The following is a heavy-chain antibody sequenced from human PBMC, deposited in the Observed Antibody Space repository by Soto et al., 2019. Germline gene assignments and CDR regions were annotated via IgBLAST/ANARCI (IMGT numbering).Heavy chain of an antibody. CDR1: GGSISSGGYY. J-gene: IGHJ4*02. V-gene: IGHV4-31*03. D-gene: IGHD6-13*01. CDR3: ARDSAPYSSRWYILDY. CDR2: IYYSGST. Sequence: SETLSLTCTVSGGSISSGGYYWSWIRQHPGKGLEWIGYIYYSGSTYYNPSLKSRVTISVGTSKNQFSLKLSSVTAADTAVYYCARDSAPYSSRWYILDYWGQGTLVTVSS.